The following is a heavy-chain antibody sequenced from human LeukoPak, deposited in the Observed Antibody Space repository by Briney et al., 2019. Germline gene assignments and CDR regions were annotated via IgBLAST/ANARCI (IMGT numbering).Heavy chain of an antibody. Sequence: GRSLRLSCAASGFTFSNYAMHWVRQAPGKGLEWVAVISYDGSNKYYADSVKGRFTISRDNSKNTLYLQMNSLRAEDTAVYYCARENIAAAGEIIYYYYYMDVWGKGTTVTVS. CDR2: ISYDGSNK. J-gene: IGHJ6*03. D-gene: IGHD6-13*01. CDR3: ARENIAAAGEIIYYYYYMDV. V-gene: IGHV3-30*04. CDR1: GFTFSNYA.